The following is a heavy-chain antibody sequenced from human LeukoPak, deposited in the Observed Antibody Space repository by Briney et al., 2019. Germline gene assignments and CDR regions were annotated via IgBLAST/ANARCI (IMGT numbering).Heavy chain of an antibody. J-gene: IGHJ5*02. CDR2: IYYSGST. CDR3: ARVEFYGGNSGFDP. Sequence: SQTLSLTCTVSGGSISSGGYYWSWIRQHPGKGLEWIGYIYYSGSTYYNPSLKSRVTISVDTSKNQFSLKLSSVTAADTAVYYCARVEFYGGNSGFDPWGQGTLVTVSS. CDR1: GGSISSGGYY. V-gene: IGHV4-31*03. D-gene: IGHD4-17*01.